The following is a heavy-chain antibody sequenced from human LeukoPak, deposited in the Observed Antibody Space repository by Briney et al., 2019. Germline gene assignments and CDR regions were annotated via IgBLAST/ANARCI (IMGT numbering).Heavy chain of an antibody. CDR2: LIPMFRTP. D-gene: IGHD1-1*01. CDR3: ARDSTGTTWQLDY. Sequence: ASVKVSCKAAGGAFISYAFSWVRQAPGQGLEWTGGLIPMFRTPNYAQKFLGRVTITTDESTSTAYMELTSLGADDTAVYYCARDSTGTTWQLDYWGQGTLVTVSS. J-gene: IGHJ4*02. V-gene: IGHV1-69*05. CDR1: GGAFISYA.